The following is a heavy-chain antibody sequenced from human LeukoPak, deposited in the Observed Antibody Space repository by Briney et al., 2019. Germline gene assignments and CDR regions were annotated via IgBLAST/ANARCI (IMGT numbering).Heavy chain of an antibody. CDR3: ARVIDTFGGVIVPRGDAFDI. CDR1: GGSISSSSYY. J-gene: IGHJ3*02. Sequence: SETLSLTCTVSGGSISSSSYYWGWIRQPPGKGLEWIGSIYYSGSTYYNPSLKSRVTISVDTSKNQFSLKLSSVTAADTAVYYCARVIDTFGGVIVPRGDAFDIWGQGTMVTVSS. CDR2: IYYSGST. D-gene: IGHD3-16*02. V-gene: IGHV4-39*07.